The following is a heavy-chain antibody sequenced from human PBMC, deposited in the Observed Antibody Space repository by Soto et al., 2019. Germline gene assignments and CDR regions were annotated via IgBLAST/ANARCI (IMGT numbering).Heavy chain of an antibody. D-gene: IGHD3-10*01. V-gene: IGHV3-23*01. CDR3: AKAVSSAITKVRGVYSMDV. J-gene: IGHJ6*02. CDR2: ISGSGGST. Sequence: EVRLLESGGGLVQPGGSLRLSCAASGFTFSSYAMSWVRQAPGKGLEWVSAISGSGGSTYYADSVKGRYTISRDNSKSKLYPQLNSLRHKVTAVYYCAKAVSSAITKVRGVYSMDVWGQGTTVTVSS. CDR1: GFTFSSYA.